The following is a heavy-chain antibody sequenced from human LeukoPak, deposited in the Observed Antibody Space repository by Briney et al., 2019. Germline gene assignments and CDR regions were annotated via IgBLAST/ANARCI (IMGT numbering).Heavy chain of an antibody. V-gene: IGHV3-30*04. CDR1: GFTFSSYA. Sequence: PGRSLRLSCAASGFTFSSYAMHWVRQAPGKGLEWVAVISYDGSNKYYADSVKGRFTISRDNSKNTLYLQMNSLRAEDTAVYYCARDRRNYGSGSYYNEISGYYMDVWGKGTTVTVSS. CDR3: ARDRRNYGSGSYYNEISGYYMDV. D-gene: IGHD3-10*01. CDR2: ISYDGSNK. J-gene: IGHJ6*03.